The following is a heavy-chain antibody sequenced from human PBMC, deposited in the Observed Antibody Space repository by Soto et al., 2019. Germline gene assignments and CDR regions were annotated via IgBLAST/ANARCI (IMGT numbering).Heavy chain of an antibody. D-gene: IGHD1-7*01. CDR2: ISSNGGTT. Sequence: EVQLAESGGGMVQPGGSLRLSCVASGFTFSSYDMHWVRQAPGKGLEYVSSISSNGGTTYYGNSVKGRFTISRDNSKNTLYHQRGSLRAEDMAVYYCVSRVSGNYDYWGQGTLVTVSS. CDR3: VSRVSGNYDY. J-gene: IGHJ4*02. CDR1: GFTFSSYD. V-gene: IGHV3-64*01.